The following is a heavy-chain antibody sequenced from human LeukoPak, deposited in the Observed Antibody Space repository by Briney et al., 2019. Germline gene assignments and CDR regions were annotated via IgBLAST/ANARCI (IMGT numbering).Heavy chain of an antibody. CDR1: GGSISSSSYY. J-gene: IGHJ5*02. CDR2: IYYSGST. D-gene: IGHD2-2*01. CDR3: ARLPPAVVPAASFDP. V-gene: IGHV4-39*01. Sequence: SETPSLTCTVSGGSISSSSYYWGWIRQPPGKGLEWIGSIYYSGSTYYNPSLKSRVTISVDTSKNQFSLKLSSVTAADTAVYYCARLPPAVVPAASFDPWGQGTLVTVSS.